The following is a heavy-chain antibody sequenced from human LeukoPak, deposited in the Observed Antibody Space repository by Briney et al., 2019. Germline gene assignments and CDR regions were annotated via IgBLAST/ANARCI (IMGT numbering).Heavy chain of an antibody. J-gene: IGHJ4*02. CDR3: AKDSGSYYAGGLDY. D-gene: IGHD1-26*01. V-gene: IGHV3-21*04. Sequence: GGSLRLSCAASGFTFSSYNMNWVRQAPGRGLEWVSSISSSSSYIYYADSVKGRFTISRDNAKNSLYLQMNSLRAEDMALYYCAKDSGSYYAGGLDYWGQGTLVTVSS. CDR1: GFTFSSYN. CDR2: ISSSSSYI.